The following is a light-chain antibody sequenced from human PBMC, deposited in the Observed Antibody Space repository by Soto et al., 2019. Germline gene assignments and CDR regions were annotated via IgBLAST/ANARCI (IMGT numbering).Light chain of an antibody. J-gene: IGLJ1*01. Sequence: QSVLTQPPSVSGAPGQRVTISCTGSSSNIGAGYDVHWYQQLPGTAPKLLIYGNSNRPSGVPDRFSGSKSGTSASLAITGLLAEDEADYYCQSSDSSLSYVFGTGTKLTVL. CDR2: GNS. V-gene: IGLV1-40*01. CDR1: SSNIGAGYD. CDR3: QSSDSSLSYV.